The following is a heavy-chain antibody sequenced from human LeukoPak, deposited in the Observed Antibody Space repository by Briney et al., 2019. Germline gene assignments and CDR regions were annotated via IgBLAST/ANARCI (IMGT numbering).Heavy chain of an antibody. Sequence: GGSLRLSCAASGFTISSNYMTWVRQAPGKGLEWVSIIYSGGTSYYADSVKGRFTISRDKSKNTVYLQMNSLRAEDTAVYYCARGRDWVEYWGQGTLVTVSS. D-gene: IGHD3/OR15-3a*01. CDR3: ARGRDWVEY. J-gene: IGHJ4*02. CDR2: IYSGGTS. V-gene: IGHV3-53*01. CDR1: GFTISSNY.